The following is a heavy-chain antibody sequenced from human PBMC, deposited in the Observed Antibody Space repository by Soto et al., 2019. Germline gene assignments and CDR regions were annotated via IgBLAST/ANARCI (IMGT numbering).Heavy chain of an antibody. CDR1: GGSFSGYY. Sequence: SETLSLTCAVYGGSFSGYYWSWIRQPPGKGLEWIGEINHSGSTNYNPSLKSRVTISVDTSKNQFSLKLSSVTAADTAVYYCARGQRGYYYDSSGRRDYWGQGTLVTVSS. V-gene: IGHV4-34*01. J-gene: IGHJ4*02. CDR2: INHSGST. D-gene: IGHD3-22*01. CDR3: ARGQRGYYYDSSGRRDY.